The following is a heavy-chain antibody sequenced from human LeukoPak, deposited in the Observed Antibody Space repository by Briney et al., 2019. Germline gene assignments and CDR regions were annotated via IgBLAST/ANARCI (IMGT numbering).Heavy chain of an antibody. Sequence: PGGSLRLSCAASGFTFSSYGMHWVRQAPGKGLEWVAFIRYDGSNKYYADSVKGRFTISRDNAKNSLYLQMNSLRAEDTAVYYCARDGGWYLVGYYYYMDVWGKGTTVTVSS. D-gene: IGHD6-19*01. CDR2: IRYDGSNK. CDR3: ARDGGWYLVGYYYYMDV. CDR1: GFTFSSYG. J-gene: IGHJ6*03. V-gene: IGHV3-30*02.